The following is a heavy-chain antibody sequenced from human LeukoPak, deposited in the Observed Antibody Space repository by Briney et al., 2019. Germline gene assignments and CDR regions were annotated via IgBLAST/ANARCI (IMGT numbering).Heavy chain of an antibody. Sequence: GASVKVSCKASGYTFTSYGISWVRQAPGQGLEWMGWISAYNGNTNYAQKLQGRVTMTTDTSTSTAYMELRSLRSDDTAVYYCAREGVRPGPMGPAATYFDYWGQGTLVTVSS. CDR1: GYTFTSYG. CDR2: ISAYNGNT. V-gene: IGHV1-18*01. CDR3: AREGVRPGPMGPAATYFDY. D-gene: IGHD2-2*01. J-gene: IGHJ4*02.